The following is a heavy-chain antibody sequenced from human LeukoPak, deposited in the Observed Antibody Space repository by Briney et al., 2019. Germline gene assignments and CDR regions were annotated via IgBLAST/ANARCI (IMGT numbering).Heavy chain of an antibody. Sequence: PGGSLRLSCAASGFTFSSYAMSWVRQAPGKGLEWVSAISGSGGSTYYADSVKGRFTISRDNSKNTLYLQMNSLRAEDTAVYYCARGKYYDILTGPIGHFDYWGQGILVTVSP. D-gene: IGHD3-9*01. CDR3: ARGKYYDILTGPIGHFDY. CDR2: ISGSGGST. CDR1: GFTFSSYA. J-gene: IGHJ4*02. V-gene: IGHV3-23*01.